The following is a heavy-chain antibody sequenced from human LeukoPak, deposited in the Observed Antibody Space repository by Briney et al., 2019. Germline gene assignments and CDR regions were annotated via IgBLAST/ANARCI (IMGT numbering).Heavy chain of an antibody. D-gene: IGHD3-3*01. V-gene: IGHV4-34*01. CDR1: GGSFSGYY. CDR2: INHSGST. CDR3: ARGDRHDFWSGYYTGLSWFDP. Sequence: PSETLSLTCAVYGGSFSGYYWSWIRQPPGKELEWIGEINHSGSTNYNPSLKSRVTISVDTSKNQFSLKLSSVTAADTAVYYCARGDRHDFWSGYYTGLSWFDPWGQGTLVTVSS. J-gene: IGHJ5*02.